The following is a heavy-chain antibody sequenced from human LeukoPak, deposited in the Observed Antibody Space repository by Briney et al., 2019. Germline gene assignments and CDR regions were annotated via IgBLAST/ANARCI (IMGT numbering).Heavy chain of an antibody. V-gene: IGHV1-8*03. CDR3: ARVMYSYGFRGYYYYMDV. Sequence: GASVKVSCKASGYTFTSYDINWVRQTTGQGLEWMGWMNPNSGNSGCAQKFQGRVTITRNTSISTAYMELSSLRSEDTAVYYCARVMYSYGFRGYYYYMDVWGKGTTVTVPS. J-gene: IGHJ6*03. D-gene: IGHD5-18*01. CDR2: MNPNSGNS. CDR1: GYTFTSYD.